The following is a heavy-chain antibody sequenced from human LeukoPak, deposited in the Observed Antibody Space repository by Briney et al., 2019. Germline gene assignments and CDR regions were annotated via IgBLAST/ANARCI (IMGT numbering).Heavy chain of an antibody. V-gene: IGHV3-23*01. J-gene: IGHJ4*02. CDR2: ISGSTGSS. CDR3: AKGNSRYFDY. D-gene: IGHD1-7*01. CDR1: GFTFSTYV. Sequence: GASLRLSCAASGFTFSTYVMSWVRPAPGKGREWVSAISGSTGSSYYADSVKGRFTISRDNSKNTLYLQMNSLGADDTAVYYCAKGNSRYFDYWGQGTLVTLPS.